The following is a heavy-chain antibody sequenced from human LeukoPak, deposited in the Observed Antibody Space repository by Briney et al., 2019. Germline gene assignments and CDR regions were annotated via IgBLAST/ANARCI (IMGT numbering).Heavy chain of an antibody. Sequence: PGGSLRLSCAASGFTFSSYAMHWVRQAPGKGLEWVAVISYDGSNKYYADSVKGRFTISRDNSKNTLYLQMNSLRAEDMAVYYCAKSRIAVAVLDYWSQGTLVTVSS. CDR1: GFTFSSYA. D-gene: IGHD6-19*01. CDR3: AKSRIAVAVLDY. V-gene: IGHV3-30-3*02. J-gene: IGHJ4*02. CDR2: ISYDGSNK.